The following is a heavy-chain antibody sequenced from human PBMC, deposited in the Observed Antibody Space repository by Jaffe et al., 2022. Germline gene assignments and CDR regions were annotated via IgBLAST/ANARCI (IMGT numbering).Heavy chain of an antibody. J-gene: IGHJ6*03. D-gene: IGHD2-2*01. CDR2: IKSKTDGGTT. Sequence: EVQLVESGGGLVKPGGSLRLSCAASGFTFSNAWMSWVRQAPGKGLEWVGRIKSKTDGGTTDYAAPVKGRFTISRDDSKNTLYLQMNSLKTEDTAVYYCTTDLGWLIVVVPAANPARYYYMDVWGKGTTVTVSS. CDR1: GFTFSNAW. V-gene: IGHV3-15*01. CDR3: TTDLGWLIVVVPAANPARYYYMDV.